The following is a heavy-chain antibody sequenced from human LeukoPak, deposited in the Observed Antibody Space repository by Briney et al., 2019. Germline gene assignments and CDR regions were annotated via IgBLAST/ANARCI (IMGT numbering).Heavy chain of an antibody. Sequence: GGSLRLSCAASGFTVSSMYMNWVRQAPGKGRECGSVIYGGGSTFYADAVKGRFTISRENSKETLYLQMNSMRAEDTAVYDCVRLQDYWGKGTLVTVSS. J-gene: IGHJ4*02. CDR1: GFTVSSMY. V-gene: IGHV3-53*01. CDR2: IYGGGST. CDR3: VRLQDY.